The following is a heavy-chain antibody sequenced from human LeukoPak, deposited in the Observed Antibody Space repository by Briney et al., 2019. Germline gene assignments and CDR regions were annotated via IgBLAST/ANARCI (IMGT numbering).Heavy chain of an antibody. V-gene: IGHV1-18*04. Sequence: ASVKVSCKASGYTFTGYYMHWVRQAPGQGLEWMGWISAYNGNTNYAQKLQGRVTMTTDTSTSTAYMELRSLRSDDTAVYYCARETPIVVVPAAIRYYYYYMDVWGKGTTVTVSS. D-gene: IGHD2-2*02. CDR2: ISAYNGNT. CDR3: ARETPIVVVPAAIRYYYYYMDV. CDR1: GYTFTGYY. J-gene: IGHJ6*03.